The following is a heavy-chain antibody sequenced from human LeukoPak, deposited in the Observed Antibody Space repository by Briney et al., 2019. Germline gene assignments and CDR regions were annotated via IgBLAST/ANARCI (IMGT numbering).Heavy chain of an antibody. CDR3: ASIIVGATRDFDY. Sequence: QPGGSLRLSCAASGFTFSSYAMSWVRQAPGKGPEWVSAISGSGGSTYYADSVKGWFTISRDNSKNTLYLQMNSLRAEDTAVYYCASIIVGATRDFDYWGQGTLVTVSS. CDR2: ISGSGGST. D-gene: IGHD1-26*01. CDR1: GFTFSSYA. J-gene: IGHJ4*02. V-gene: IGHV3-23*01.